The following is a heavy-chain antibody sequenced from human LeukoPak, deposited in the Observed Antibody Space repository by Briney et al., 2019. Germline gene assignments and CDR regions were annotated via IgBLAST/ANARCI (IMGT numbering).Heavy chain of an antibody. CDR1: GFTFSSYA. D-gene: IGHD5-24*01. Sequence: GGSLRLSCAASGFTFSSYAMSWVRQAPGKGLEWVSAISGSGGSTYYADSVEGRFTISRDNSKNTLYLQMNSLRAEDTAVYYCARLVTMATIPYYFDYWGQGTLVTVSS. CDR2: ISGSGGST. V-gene: IGHV3-23*01. J-gene: IGHJ4*02. CDR3: ARLVTMATIPYYFDY.